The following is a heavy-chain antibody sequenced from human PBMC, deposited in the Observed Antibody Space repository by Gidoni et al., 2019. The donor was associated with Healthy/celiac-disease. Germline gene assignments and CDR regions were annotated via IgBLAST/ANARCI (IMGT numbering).Heavy chain of an antibody. Sequence: EVQLVESGGALVQPGGSLRLSFAPSGFTFSSYSMNWVRQAPGKGLEWVSYISSSSSTIYYADSVKGRFTISRDNAKNSLYLQMNSLRAEDTAVYYCARVDWNYYYGMDVWGQGTTVTVSS. CDR3: ARVDWNYYYGMDV. CDR2: ISSSSSTI. J-gene: IGHJ6*02. D-gene: IGHD1-1*01. V-gene: IGHV3-48*01. CDR1: GFTFSSYS.